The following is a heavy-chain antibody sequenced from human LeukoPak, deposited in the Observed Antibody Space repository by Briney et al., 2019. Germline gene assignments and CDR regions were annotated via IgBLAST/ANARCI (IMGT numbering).Heavy chain of an antibody. CDR3: ARGAITMIVVAMGD. CDR2: ISGSGGVSGSGGGT. CDR1: GFTFSSYG. D-gene: IGHD3-22*01. V-gene: IGHV3-23*01. J-gene: IGHJ4*02. Sequence: GGSLRPSCAASGFTFSSYGMSWVRQAPGKGLEWVSGISGSGGVSGSGGGTYYADSVKGRFTISRDNSKNTLYLQMNSLRAEDTAVYYCARGAITMIVVAMGDRGQGTLVTVSS.